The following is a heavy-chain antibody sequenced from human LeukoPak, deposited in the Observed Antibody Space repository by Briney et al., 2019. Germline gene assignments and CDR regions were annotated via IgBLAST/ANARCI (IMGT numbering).Heavy chain of an antibody. CDR1: GFTFRSYT. V-gene: IGHV3-21*01. Sequence: GGSLRLSCAASGFTFRSYTMNWVRQAPGKGLEWVSSITSGSSYIYYADSVKGRFSISRDNAKNSLYLQMNSLRAEDTALYYCARSPYSESYYGDAFDIWGRGTMVTVSS. D-gene: IGHD1-26*01. CDR3: ARSPYSESYYGDAFDI. CDR2: ITSGSSYI. J-gene: IGHJ3*02.